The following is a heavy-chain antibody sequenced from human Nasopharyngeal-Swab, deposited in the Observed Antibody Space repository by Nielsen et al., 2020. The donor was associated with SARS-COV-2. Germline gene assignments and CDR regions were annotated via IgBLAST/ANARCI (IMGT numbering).Heavy chain of an antibody. CDR1: GGTFSSYA. D-gene: IGHD6-13*01. V-gene: IGHV1-69*13. CDR2: IIPIFGTA. Sequence: SVKVSCKASGGTFSSYAISWVRQAPGQGLEWMGGIIPIFGTANYAQKFQGRVTITADESTSTAYMELSSLRSEDTAVYYCATIAAAGMEAFDYWGQGTLATVSS. CDR3: ATIAAAGMEAFDY. J-gene: IGHJ4*02.